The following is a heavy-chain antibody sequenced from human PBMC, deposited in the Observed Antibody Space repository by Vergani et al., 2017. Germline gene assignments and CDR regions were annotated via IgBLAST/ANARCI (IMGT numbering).Heavy chain of an antibody. CDR2: IYYSGST. CDR3: ARLRAVAGTYYFDC. Sequence: QLQLQESGPGLVKPSETLSLTFTVFCGSISSRSYYWGWIRQPPGKGLEWIGSIYYSGSTYYNPSLKSRVTISVDTAKNQFSLKLSSVTAADTAVYYCARLRAVAGTYYFDCWGRGTLVTVSA. V-gene: IGHV4-39*01. CDR1: CGSISSRSYY. J-gene: IGHJ4*02. D-gene: IGHD6-19*01.